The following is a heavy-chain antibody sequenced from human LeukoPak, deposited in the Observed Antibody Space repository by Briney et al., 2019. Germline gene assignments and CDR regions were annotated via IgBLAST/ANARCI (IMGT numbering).Heavy chain of an antibody. Sequence: ASVKVSCKASGCTLTSYGISWVRQAPGQGLEWMGWISAYNGNTNYAQKLQGRVTMTTDTSTSTAYMELRSLRSDDTAVYYCARGSRGSGYYYGDYWGQGTLVTVSS. V-gene: IGHV1-18*01. CDR2: ISAYNGNT. J-gene: IGHJ4*02. CDR1: GCTLTSYG. CDR3: ARGSRGSGYYYGDY. D-gene: IGHD3-22*01.